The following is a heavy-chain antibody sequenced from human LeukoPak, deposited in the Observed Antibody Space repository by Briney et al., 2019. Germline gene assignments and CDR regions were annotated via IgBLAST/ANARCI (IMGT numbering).Heavy chain of an antibody. V-gene: IGHV4-34*01. J-gene: IGHJ4*02. CDR1: GGTFSGSY. CDR2: INHSGSA. D-gene: IGHD6-19*01. Sequence: PSETLSLTCAVYGGTFSGSYWTWIRQPPGRGLEWIGEINHSGSANYNPSLKSRVTISVDTSKNQFSLKLSSVTAADTAVYYCASHSAPQWLVLFDYWGQGTLVTVSS. CDR3: ASHSAPQWLVLFDY.